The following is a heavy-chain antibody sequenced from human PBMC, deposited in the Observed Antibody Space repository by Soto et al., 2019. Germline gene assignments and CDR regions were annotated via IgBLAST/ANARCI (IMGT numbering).Heavy chain of an antibody. CDR3: AKGFIVVVTVLRPDEAFDV. D-gene: IGHD2-21*02. Sequence: DVQLLESGGGLVQPGGSLRLSCATSGFTFGNYGMNWVRQAPGKGLEWVSGISGGGGSTYYADSVKGRFTISRDPSKNTVCLEMNSLRAEDTAVYYCAKGFIVVVTVLRPDEAFDVWGQGTLVSVSS. CDR1: GFTFGNYG. J-gene: IGHJ3*01. CDR2: ISGGGGST. V-gene: IGHV3-23*01.